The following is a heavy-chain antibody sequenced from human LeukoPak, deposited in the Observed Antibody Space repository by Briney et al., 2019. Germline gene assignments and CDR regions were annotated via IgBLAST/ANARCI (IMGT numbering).Heavy chain of an antibody. CDR1: GYTFTSYF. V-gene: IGHV1-46*01. J-gene: IGHJ3*02. CDR2: INPSGGST. CDR3: SRDVSDAFDI. Sequence: WASVKVSCKASGYTFTSYFMHWVRQASGQGLEWMGIINPSGGSTTYAQKSQGRVTMTRDTSTSTVYVQLRSLRSEDTAVYYCSRDVSDAFDIWGQGTMVTVSS.